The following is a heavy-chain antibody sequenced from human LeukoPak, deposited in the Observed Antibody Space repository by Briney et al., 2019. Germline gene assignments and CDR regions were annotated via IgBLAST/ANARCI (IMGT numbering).Heavy chain of an antibody. D-gene: IGHD2-2*01. CDR1: GGSISSYY. CDR2: IYYSGST. J-gene: IGHJ6*02. CDR3: ARSGGDIVVVQAAMPHYYYYYYGMDV. Sequence: PSEPLSLPCTVSGGSISSYYWSWIRQPPGKGLEWIGYIYYSGSTNYNPSLKSRVTISVDTSKNQFSLKLSSVTAADTAVYYCARSGGDIVVVQAAMPHYYYYYYGMDVWGQGTTVTVSS. V-gene: IGHV4-59*08.